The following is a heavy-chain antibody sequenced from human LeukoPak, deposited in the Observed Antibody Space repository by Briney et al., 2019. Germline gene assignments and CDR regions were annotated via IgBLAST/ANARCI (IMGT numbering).Heavy chain of an antibody. CDR1: GSTFCSYA. V-gene: IGHV1-69*05. CDR2: IIPIFGTA. J-gene: IGHJ6*03. CDR3: ARGSPLAAAGYYYYYYMDV. Sequence: ASVKVSCKASGSTFCSYAISWVRQAPGQGLEWMGGIIPIFGTANYAQKFQGRVTITTDESTSTAYMELSSLRSEDTAVYYCARGSPLAAAGYYYYYYMDVWGKGTTVTVSS. D-gene: IGHD6-13*01.